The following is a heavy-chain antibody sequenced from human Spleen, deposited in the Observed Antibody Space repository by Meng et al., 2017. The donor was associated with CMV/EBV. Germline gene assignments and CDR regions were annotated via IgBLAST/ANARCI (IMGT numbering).Heavy chain of an antibody. CDR2: IIPIFGTE. D-gene: IGHD6-6*01. J-gene: IGHJ4*02. Sequence: GEACGSTCSSYAISWGRQAPEQGVGWMGGIIPIFGTENYAQRFEGRVTITTDESTSTAYMELSSLGSEDTAVYYCARPYSSSTYFDYWGQGTLVTVSS. CDR1: GSTCSSYA. V-gene: IGHV1-69*05. CDR3: ARPYSSSTYFDY.